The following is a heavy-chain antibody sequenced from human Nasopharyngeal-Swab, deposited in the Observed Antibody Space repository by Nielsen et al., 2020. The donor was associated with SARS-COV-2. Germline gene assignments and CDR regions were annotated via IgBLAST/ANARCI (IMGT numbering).Heavy chain of an antibody. CDR1: GGSISSGGYS. V-gene: IGHV4-30-2*01. J-gene: IGHJ2*01. CDR2: IYHSGST. CDR3: ARAITMRYWYFDL. D-gene: IGHD3-22*01. Sequence: SETLSLTCAVSGGSISSGGYSWSWIRQPPGKGLEWIGYIYHSGSTYYNPSLKSRVTISVDRSKSQFSLKLSSVTAADTAVYYCARAITMRYWYFDLWGRGTLVTVSS.